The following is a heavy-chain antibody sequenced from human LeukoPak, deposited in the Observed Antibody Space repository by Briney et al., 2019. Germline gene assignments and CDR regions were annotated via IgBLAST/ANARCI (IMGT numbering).Heavy chain of an antibody. CDR1: GYSFTNYW. CDR3: ARHSGSGSYRSAFGY. CDR2: IHPGDSNT. D-gene: IGHD3-10*01. V-gene: IGHV5-51*01. Sequence: GESLKISCKGSGYSFTNYWIGWVRQMLGKGLEWMGIIHPGDSNTIYSPSFQGQVTISADKSISTAYLQWSSLKASDSATYYCARHSGSGSYRSAFGYWGQGTLVTVSS. J-gene: IGHJ4*02.